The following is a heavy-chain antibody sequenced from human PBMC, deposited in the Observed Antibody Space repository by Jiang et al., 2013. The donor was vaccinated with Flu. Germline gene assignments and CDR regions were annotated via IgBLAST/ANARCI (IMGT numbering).Heavy chain of an antibody. CDR2: IIPILGIA. Sequence: GAEVKKPGSSVKVSCKASGGTFSSYTIGWVRQAPGQGLEWMGRIIPILGIANYAQKFQGRVTITADKSTSTAYMELSSLRSEDTAVYYCAEGEVDYGGNYMDVWGQGTTVTVS. CDR3: AEGEVDYGGNYMDV. V-gene: IGHV1-69*02. CDR1: GGTFSSYT. D-gene: IGHD4-23*01. J-gene: IGHJ6*02.